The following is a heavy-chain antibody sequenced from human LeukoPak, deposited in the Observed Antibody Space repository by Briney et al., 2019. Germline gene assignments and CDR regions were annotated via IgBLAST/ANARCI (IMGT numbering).Heavy chain of an antibody. CDR2: IYYSGST. D-gene: IGHD6-6*01. CDR3: ARELYSSSSGNWFDP. CDR1: GGSISSSSYY. J-gene: IGHJ5*02. V-gene: IGHV4-39*07. Sequence: SETLSLTCTVSGGSISSSSYYWGWIRQPPGKGLEWIGSIYYSGSTYYNPSLKSRVTISVDTSKNQFSLKLSSVTAADTAVYYCARELYSSSSGNWFDPWGQGTLVTVSS.